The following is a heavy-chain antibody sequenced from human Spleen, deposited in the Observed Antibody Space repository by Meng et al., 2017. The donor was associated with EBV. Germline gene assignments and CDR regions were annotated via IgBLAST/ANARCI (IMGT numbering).Heavy chain of an antibody. J-gene: IGHJ4*02. V-gene: IGHV4-30-2*01. Sequence: LRGPGPGLATSSQPPAPTCAVSGGSSSSGGYSWSWTRQPPGKGLEWIGYIHDSGTIYYKPSLQSRVTISIDRSKNQFSLKLSSVTAADTAVYYCARSPLASGSGLDFDYWGQGTLVTVSS. CDR3: ARSPLASGSGLDFDY. CDR1: GGSSSSGGYS. D-gene: IGHD3-10*01. CDR2: IHDSGTI.